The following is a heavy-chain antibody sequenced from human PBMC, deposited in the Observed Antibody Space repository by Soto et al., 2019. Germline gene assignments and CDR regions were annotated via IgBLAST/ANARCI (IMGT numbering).Heavy chain of an antibody. CDR3: VRGRYADSY. Sequence: QVQLVESGGGLVKPGGSLRLSCVASGFIFTDYYMSWIRQAPGKGLEWVSYISSSSGHTKYADSVKGRFTISRDNAKNSLYLQMNSLRVEDTAVYYCVRGRYADSYWCQGTLVTVSS. D-gene: IGHD2-2*01. CDR1: GFIFTDYY. CDR2: ISSSSGHT. V-gene: IGHV3-11*05. J-gene: IGHJ4*02.